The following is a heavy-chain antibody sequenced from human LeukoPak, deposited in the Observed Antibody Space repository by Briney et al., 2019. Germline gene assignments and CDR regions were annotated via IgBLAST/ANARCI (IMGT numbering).Heavy chain of an antibody. V-gene: IGHV3-23*01. D-gene: IGHD2-15*01. CDR2: ISAAGGIT. CDR3: AGYYCSSGTCRKYLDY. Sequence: PGGSLRLSCAASGFTFSSYAMSWVRQAPGKGLEWVSTISAAGGITYYADSVKGRFTISRDNSKNTLFLQMSSLRAEDTAVYYCAGYYCSSGTCRKYLDYWGQGTLVTVPS. CDR1: GFTFSSYA. J-gene: IGHJ4*02.